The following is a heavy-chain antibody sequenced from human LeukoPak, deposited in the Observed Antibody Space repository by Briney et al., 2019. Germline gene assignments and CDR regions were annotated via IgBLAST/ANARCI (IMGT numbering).Heavy chain of an antibody. J-gene: IGHJ1*01. CDR2: ISWNSGSI. D-gene: IGHD2-2*01. CDR1: GFTFDDYA. Sequence: GRSLRLSCAASGFTFDDYAMHWVRQAPGKGLEWVSGISWNSGSIGYADSVKGRFTISRDNAKNSLYLQMNSLRTEDTAVYYCAKDWGQVPASISGHWGQGTLVTVSS. V-gene: IGHV3-9*01. CDR3: AKDWGQVPASISGH.